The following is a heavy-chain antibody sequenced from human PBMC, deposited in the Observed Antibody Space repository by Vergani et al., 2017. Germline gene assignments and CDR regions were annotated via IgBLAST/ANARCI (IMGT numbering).Heavy chain of an antibody. V-gene: IGHV1-8*03. CDR2: MNPISGNT. CDR1: GYTFTSDD. CDR3: ARVAPSNSEVTPTAFDV. J-gene: IGHJ3*01. D-gene: IGHD1-1*01. Sequence: QVPLVQSGAEVKKPGASVKVSCKASGYTFTSDDINWVRQATGQGLEWMGWMNPISGNTGYAQNLQGRLTITADTSTNTAYMELRSLRSDDTAVYFCARVAPSNSEVTPTAFDVWGQGTMVTVSS.